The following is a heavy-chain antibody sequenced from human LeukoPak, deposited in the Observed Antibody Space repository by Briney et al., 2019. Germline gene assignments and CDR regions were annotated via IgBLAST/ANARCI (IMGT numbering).Heavy chain of an antibody. V-gene: IGHV3-21*04. Sequence: GGSLRLSCAASGFTFSGSTMNWVRQAPGKGLEWVSFISTSSSYIYYADSVRGRFTISRDNAKNSLYLQMNSLRAEDTAVYYCAHGSMYQLDYWGQGTLVTVSS. CDR1: GFTFSGST. J-gene: IGHJ4*02. CDR3: AHGSMYQLDY. D-gene: IGHD2-2*01. CDR2: ISTSSSYI.